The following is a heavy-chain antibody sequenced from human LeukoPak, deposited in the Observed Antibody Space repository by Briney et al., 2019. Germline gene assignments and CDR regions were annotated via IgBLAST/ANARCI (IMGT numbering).Heavy chain of an antibody. J-gene: IGHJ5*02. D-gene: IGHD6-6*01. Sequence: PSETLSLTCTVSGDSIISYFWSWIRQPPGKGLVWIGYIYYIGSTTYNPSLKSRVTMSVDTSKNQFSLKLSSVTAADTAVYYCARRSPSLDWFDPWGQGTLVTVSS. CDR2: IYYIGST. CDR3: ARRSPSLDWFDP. CDR1: GDSIISYF. V-gene: IGHV4-59*01.